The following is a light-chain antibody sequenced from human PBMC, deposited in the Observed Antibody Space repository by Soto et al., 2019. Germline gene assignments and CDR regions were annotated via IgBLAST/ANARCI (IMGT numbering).Light chain of an antibody. J-gene: IGKJ1*01. CDR1: QNIARY. Sequence: DIQMTQSPSSLSASVGDRVTITCRASQNIARYLNWYQHKPGKAPELLIYAASNLQDGVPSRFSGSGSGTEFTLTISSLQPEYFALYYCQQTYTTPASTFGQGTSVDVK. CDR3: QQTYTTPAST. CDR2: AAS. V-gene: IGKV1-39*01.